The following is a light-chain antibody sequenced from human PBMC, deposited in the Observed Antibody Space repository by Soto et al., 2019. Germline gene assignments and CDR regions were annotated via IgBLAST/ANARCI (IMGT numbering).Light chain of an antibody. Sequence: QSALTQPASVSGSPGQSITISCTGTSSDVCGYNYVSWYQQHPGKAPKFMIYDVSNRPSGVSNRFSGSKSGNTASLTISGRQAEDEADYYCSSYTTSNTRQIVFGTGTKLTVL. V-gene: IGLV2-14*01. CDR2: DVS. CDR1: SSDVCGYNY. CDR3: SSYTTSNTRQIV. J-gene: IGLJ1*01.